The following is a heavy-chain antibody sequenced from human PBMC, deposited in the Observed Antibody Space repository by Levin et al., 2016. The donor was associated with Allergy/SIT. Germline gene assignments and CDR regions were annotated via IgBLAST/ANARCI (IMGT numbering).Heavy chain of an antibody. Sequence: SGPTLVKPTQTLTLTCTFSGFSLSTSGVGVGWIRQPPGKALEWLALIYWDDDKRYSPSLKSRLTITKDTSKNQVVLTMTNMDPVDTATYYCAHRGSRGDYRLLEGHMDVWGQGTTVTVSS. CDR3: AHRGSRGDYRLLEGHMDV. CDR2: IYWDDDK. V-gene: IGHV2-5*02. J-gene: IGHJ6*02. CDR1: GFSLSTSGVG. D-gene: IGHD4-17*01.